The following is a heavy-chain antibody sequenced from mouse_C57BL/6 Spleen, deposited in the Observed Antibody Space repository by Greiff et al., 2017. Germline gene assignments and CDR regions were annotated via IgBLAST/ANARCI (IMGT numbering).Heavy chain of an antibody. CDR2: IHPNSGST. J-gene: IGHJ4*01. CDR1: GYTFTSYW. D-gene: IGHD1-1*02. Sequence: VQLQQSGAELVKPGASVKLSCKASGYTFTSYWMHWVKQRPGQGLEWIGMIHPNSGSTNYNEKFKSKATLTVDKSSSTAYMQLSSLTSEDSAVYYCARAGWVYAMDYWGQGTSVTVSS. CDR3: ARAGWVYAMDY. V-gene: IGHV1-64*01.